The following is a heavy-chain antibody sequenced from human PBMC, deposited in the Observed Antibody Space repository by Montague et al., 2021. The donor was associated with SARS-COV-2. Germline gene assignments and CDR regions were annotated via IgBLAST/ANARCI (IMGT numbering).Heavy chain of an antibody. V-gene: IGHV4-34*01. CDR2: ISHSGSA. J-gene: IGHJ4*02. CDR3: TRGAPGY. Sequence: SETLSLTCAVFGGSFSDYKWTWIRQSPGKGLEWLGQISHSGSANYNPSLKSRVTISVDTAKNQFSLKLTSMNVADTAVYYCTRGAPGYWDQGTLVTVSS. CDR1: GGSFSDYK.